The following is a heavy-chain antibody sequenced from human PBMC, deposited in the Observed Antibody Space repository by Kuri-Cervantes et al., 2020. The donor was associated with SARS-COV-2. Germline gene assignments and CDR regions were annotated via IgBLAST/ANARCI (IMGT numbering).Heavy chain of an antibody. CDR2: ISYEGSNK. D-gene: IGHD3-22*01. J-gene: IGHJ6*02. CDR3: ARDHYYDSSGYSPPNYYYYGMDV. V-gene: IGHV3-30-3*01. Sequence: GRSLRSPFAPSGFTFSSFAMHWVRQAPGKGLEGVAVISYEGSNKNYADSVKGRFTISRDNSRNTLYLQMNSLRAEDTAVYYCARDHYYDSSGYSPPNYYYYGMDVWGQGTTVTVSS. CDR1: GFTFSSFA.